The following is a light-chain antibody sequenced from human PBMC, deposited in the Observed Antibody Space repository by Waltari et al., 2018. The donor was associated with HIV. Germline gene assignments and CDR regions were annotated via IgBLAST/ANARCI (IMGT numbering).Light chain of an antibody. CDR1: ALPKQS. CDR3: QSADSSGSSWV. V-gene: IGLV3-25*03. J-gene: IGLJ3*02. Sequence: SYQLTQPPSVSVSPGQTATISCSGDALPKQSVHWYQQKAGQAPVLLIYKDTERPSGIPERFSGSSSGTTVTLTVSGVQADDEADYYCQSADSSGSSWVFGGGTKLTVL. CDR2: KDT.